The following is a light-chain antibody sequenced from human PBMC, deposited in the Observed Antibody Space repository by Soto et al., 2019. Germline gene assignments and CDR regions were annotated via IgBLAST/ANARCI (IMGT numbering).Light chain of an antibody. V-gene: IGKV1-27*01. Sequence: DIQMTQSPSSLSASVGDRVTITCRASQGISNYLDKYQQKPGKAPNLLIYGVSTLQSRIPSRFSGSGSGTDFTRTISSLQPADVATYDGQNYNRAPCTVGQGTKLEIK. CDR1: QGISNY. J-gene: IGKJ2*02. CDR2: GVS. CDR3: QNYNRAPCT.